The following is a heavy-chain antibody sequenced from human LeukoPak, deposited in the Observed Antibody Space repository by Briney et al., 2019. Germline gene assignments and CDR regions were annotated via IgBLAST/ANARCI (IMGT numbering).Heavy chain of an antibody. J-gene: IGHJ4*02. CDR2: ISSSSSTI. CDR3: AREGDYYDSSGYYYFDY. Sequence: GGSLRLSCAASGFTFSSYSMNWVRQAPGKGLEWVSYISSSSSTIYHADSVKGRFTISRDNSKNTLYLQMNSLRAEDTAVYYCAREGDYYDSSGYYYFDYWGQGTLVTVSS. D-gene: IGHD3-22*01. V-gene: IGHV3-48*01. CDR1: GFTFSSYS.